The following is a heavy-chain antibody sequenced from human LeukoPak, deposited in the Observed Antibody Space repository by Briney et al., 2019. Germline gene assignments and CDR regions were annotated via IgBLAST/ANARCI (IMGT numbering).Heavy chain of an antibody. Sequence: SVKVSCKASGGTFSSYAISWVRQAPGQGLEWMGRIIPIFGTANYAQKFQGRVTITTDESTSTAYMELSSLRSEDTAVYYCARSRMVATSTAYYFDYWGQGTLVTVSS. CDR3: ARSRMVATSTAYYFDY. CDR2: IIPIFGTA. D-gene: IGHD5-12*01. J-gene: IGHJ4*02. V-gene: IGHV1-69*05. CDR1: GGTFSSYA.